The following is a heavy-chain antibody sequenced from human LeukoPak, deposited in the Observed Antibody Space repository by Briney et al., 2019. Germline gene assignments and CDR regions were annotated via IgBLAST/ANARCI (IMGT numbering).Heavy chain of an antibody. D-gene: IGHD6-6*01. V-gene: IGHV4-61*02. Sequence: SETLSLTCTVSGGSISSGSYYWSWIRQPAGKGLEWIGRIYTSGSTNYNPSLKSRVSISVDTSKNQFSLKLSSVTAADTAVYDCARDTFSSGRYFDYWGQGTLVNVSS. CDR1: GGSISSGSYY. CDR2: IYTSGST. J-gene: IGHJ4*02. CDR3: ARDTFSSGRYFDY.